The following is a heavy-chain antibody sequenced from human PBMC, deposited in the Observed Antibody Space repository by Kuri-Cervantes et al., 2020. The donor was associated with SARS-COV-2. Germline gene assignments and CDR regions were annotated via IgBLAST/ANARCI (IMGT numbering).Heavy chain of an antibody. D-gene: IGHD6-19*01. CDR3: ARGGSSGWYWWFDP. CDR2: INPNSGGT. CDR1: GYTFTSYG. J-gene: IGHJ5*02. V-gene: IGHV1-2*02. Sequence: ASVKVSCKASGYTFTSYGISWVRQAPGQGLEWMGWINPNSGGTNYAQKFQGRVTMTRDTSISTAYMELSRLRSDDTAVYYCARGGSSGWYWWFDPWGQGTLVTVSS.